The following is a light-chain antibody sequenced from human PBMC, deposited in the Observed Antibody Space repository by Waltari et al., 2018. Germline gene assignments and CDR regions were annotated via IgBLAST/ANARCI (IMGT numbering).Light chain of an antibody. V-gene: IGKV3-15*01. J-gene: IGKJ1*01. CDR3: QQYNNWPPWT. CDR1: QSVRNN. Sequence: EIVMTQSLATLSVSPGERATLSCRASQSVRNNLAWYQQKPGQAPRLLIYSTSTRATGIPARFSGSGSGTEFTLTISSLQSEDFAVYYCQQYNNWPPWTFGQGTKLEIK. CDR2: STS.